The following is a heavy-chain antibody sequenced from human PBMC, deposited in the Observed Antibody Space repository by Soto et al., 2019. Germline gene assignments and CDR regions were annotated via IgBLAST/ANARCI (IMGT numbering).Heavy chain of an antibody. CDR2: ISHDGTNT. CDR3: VGGKYYFDY. J-gene: IGHJ4*02. V-gene: IGHV3-30*03. Sequence: QVQLVESGGGVVQPGRSLRLSCAASGFPFSTYDMHWVREGPGKGLEWVAVISHDGTNTYSAKSVKGRFTISRDNPKNPLYLQMNSLTPEDTALYYCVGGKYYFDYWGQGSLVTVSS. D-gene: IGHD3-10*01. CDR1: GFPFSTYD.